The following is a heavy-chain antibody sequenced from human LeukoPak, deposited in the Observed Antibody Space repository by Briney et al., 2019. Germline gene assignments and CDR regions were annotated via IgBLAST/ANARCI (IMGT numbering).Heavy chain of an antibody. CDR3: ARPRRDGMVAAFQWFDP. V-gene: IGHV4-39*01. CDR1: GGSISSSSYY. Sequence: SETLSLTCTVSGGSISSSSYYWGWIRQPPGKGLEWIGSIYYSGSTYYNPSLKSRVTISVDTSKNQFSLKLSSVTAADTAVYYCARPRRDGMVAAFQWFDPWGQGTLVTVSS. J-gene: IGHJ5*02. CDR2: IYYSGST. D-gene: IGHD2-15*01.